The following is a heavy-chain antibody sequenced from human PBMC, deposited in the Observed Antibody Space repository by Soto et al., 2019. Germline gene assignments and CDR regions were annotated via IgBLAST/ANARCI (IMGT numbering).Heavy chain of an antibody. CDR2: IYYSGST. CDR3: ARLVVPAAISRNYYYGMDV. Sequence: SETLSLTCTVSGGSISSSSYYWGWIRQPPGKGLEWIGSIYYSGSTYYNPSLKSRVTISVDTSKNQFSLKLSSVTAADTAVYYCARLVVPAAISRNYYYGMDVWGQGTTVTVS. CDR1: GGSISSSSYY. J-gene: IGHJ6*02. D-gene: IGHD2-2*01. V-gene: IGHV4-39*01.